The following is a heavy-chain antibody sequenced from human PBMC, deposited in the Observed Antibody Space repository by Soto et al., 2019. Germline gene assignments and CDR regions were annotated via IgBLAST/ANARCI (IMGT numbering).Heavy chain of an antibody. V-gene: IGHV1-3*01. CDR2: INAGNGNT. CDR3: ARDSKENDIVGAGPGSDY. J-gene: IGHJ4*02. Sequence: QVQLVQSGAEVKKPGASVKVSCKASGYTFTSYAMHWVRQAPGQRLEWMGWINAGNGNTKYSQKFQGRVTITRDTSASTAYMELSSLRSEDTAVYYCARDSKENDIVGAGPGSDYWGQGTLVTVSS. D-gene: IGHD1-26*01. CDR1: GYTFTSYA.